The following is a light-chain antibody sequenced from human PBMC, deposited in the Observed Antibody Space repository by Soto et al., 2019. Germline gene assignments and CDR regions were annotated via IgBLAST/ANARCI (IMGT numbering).Light chain of an antibody. CDR3: EQFGRSPPSWT. CDR1: QSVSSNY. CDR2: GAS. Sequence: ETVLTQSPGTLSLSPGERATLSCRSSQSVSSNYLAWYQQKPGQAPRLLIYGASTRATGIPDRFSGSGSGTDFTLTISILEPEDVAVYYCEQFGRSPPSWTCGQGTKVEIK. V-gene: IGKV3-20*01. J-gene: IGKJ1*01.